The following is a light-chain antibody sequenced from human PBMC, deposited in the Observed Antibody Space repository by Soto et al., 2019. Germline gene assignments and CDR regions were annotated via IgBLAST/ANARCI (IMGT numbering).Light chain of an antibody. Sequence: EIVMTQSPATLSVSPGERVTLSCRASESLSTYLAWYQQKPGQAPRLLIYGASTKATGIPARFSGSGSATDFTLTISSLQSEDFAVYYCQSYNDWPFTFGQGTHWRLN. CDR2: GAS. CDR3: QSYNDWPFT. J-gene: IGKJ5*01. V-gene: IGKV3-15*01. CDR1: ESLSTY.